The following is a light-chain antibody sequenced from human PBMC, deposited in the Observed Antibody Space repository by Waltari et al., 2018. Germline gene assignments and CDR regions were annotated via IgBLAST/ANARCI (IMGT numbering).Light chain of an antibody. J-gene: IGKJ2*01. CDR1: QTIGIC. Sequence: DIQMTQSPSTLSASVGDRVTITCRASQTIGICLAWYQQKPGTAPKLLIYRTSSLKSGVPSRFSGSGSGTEFTLTISSLQPEDFATYYCQQFNSYSVTFGQGTKLEI. CDR3: QQFNSYSVT. V-gene: IGKV1-5*03. CDR2: RTS.